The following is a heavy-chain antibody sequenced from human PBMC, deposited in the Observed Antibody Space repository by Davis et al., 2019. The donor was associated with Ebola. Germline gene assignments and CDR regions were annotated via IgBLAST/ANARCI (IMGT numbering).Heavy chain of an antibody. CDR2: ISGSGGST. CDR1: GFTFSSHA. D-gene: IGHD5-12*01. V-gene: IGHV3-23*01. Sequence: GESLKTPCAASGFTFSSHAMSWVRQAPGKGLEWVPAISGSGGSTYHADSVKGRFTISRDNSKNTLYLQMNSLRAEDTAVYYCAKNIVATITPHAYWGQGTLVTVSS. CDR3: AKNIVATITPHAY. J-gene: IGHJ4*02.